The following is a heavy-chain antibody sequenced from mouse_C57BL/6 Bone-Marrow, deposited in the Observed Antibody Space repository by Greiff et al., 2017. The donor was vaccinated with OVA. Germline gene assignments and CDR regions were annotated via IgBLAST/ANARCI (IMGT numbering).Heavy chain of an antibody. CDR3: TTEGAY. V-gene: IGHV14-4*01. CDR2: IDPANGDT. J-gene: IGHJ3*01. Sequence: VQLQQSGAELVRPGASVKLSCTASGFNIKDDYMHWVKPRPEQGLEWIGWIDPANGDTEYASQFQGKATITADTSSNTAYLQLSSLTAEDTAVYYCTTEGAYGGQGTLVTVSA. CDR1: GFNIKDDY.